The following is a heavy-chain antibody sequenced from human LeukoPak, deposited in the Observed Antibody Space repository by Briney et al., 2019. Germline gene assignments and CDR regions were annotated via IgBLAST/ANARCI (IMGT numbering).Heavy chain of an antibody. CDR2: ISSRGSTI. D-gene: IGHD5-18*01. CDR1: AFTVSSYE. V-gene: IGHV3-48*03. Sequence: GGSLRLACAASAFTVSSYETNWVRQAPGKGLGWVSYISSRGSTIYYADSVKGRFTISRDNAKNSLYLQMNSLRAEDTAVYYCARAEWIQLWSTYYYYGMDVWGQGTTVTVSS. J-gene: IGHJ6*02. CDR3: ARAEWIQLWSTYYYYGMDV.